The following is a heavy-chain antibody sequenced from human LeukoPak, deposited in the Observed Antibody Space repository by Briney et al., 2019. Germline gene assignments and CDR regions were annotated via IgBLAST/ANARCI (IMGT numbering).Heavy chain of an antibody. J-gene: IGHJ2*01. CDR2: RNPNSGNT. CDR3: ARGSGTYGRWYFDL. D-gene: IGHD2-21*01. CDR1: GYTFTSYD. V-gene: IGHV1-8*01. Sequence: GASVKVSCKASGYTFTSYDINWVRQATGQALEWMGWRNPNSGNTGYAQKFQGRVTMTRNTAISTAYMELSSLRSEGTAVYYCARGSGTYGRWYFDLWGRGTLVTVSS.